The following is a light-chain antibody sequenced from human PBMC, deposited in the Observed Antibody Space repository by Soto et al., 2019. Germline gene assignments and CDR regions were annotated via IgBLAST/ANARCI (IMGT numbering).Light chain of an antibody. V-gene: IGKV3-20*01. Sequence: EIVLPQSPGTLSLSPGERATLSCRASQSVSSSYLAWYQQKPGQAPRLLIYGASSRATGIPDRFSGSGSGTDFTLYISRLEPEDFAVYYCQQYGSSPTWTFGQGTKVEIK. CDR2: GAS. CDR3: QQYGSSPTWT. CDR1: QSVSSSY. J-gene: IGKJ1*01.